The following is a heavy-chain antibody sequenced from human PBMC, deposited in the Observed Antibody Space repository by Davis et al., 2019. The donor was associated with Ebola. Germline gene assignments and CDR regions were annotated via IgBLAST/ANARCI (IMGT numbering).Heavy chain of an antibody. CDR2: INPNSGGT. CDR3: ARDSSGVVGANDFDY. J-gene: IGHJ4*02. D-gene: IGHD1-26*01. Sequence: ASVKVSCKASGYTFTGYYMHWVRQAPGQGLEWMGRINPNSGGTNYAQKFQGRVTMTRDTSISTAYMELSRLRSDDTAVYYCARDSSGVVGANDFDYWGQGTLVTVSS. CDR1: GYTFTGYY. V-gene: IGHV1-2*06.